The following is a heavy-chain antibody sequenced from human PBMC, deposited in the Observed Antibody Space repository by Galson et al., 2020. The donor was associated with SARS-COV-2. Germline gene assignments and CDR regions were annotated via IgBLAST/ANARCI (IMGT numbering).Heavy chain of an antibody. V-gene: IGHV3-9*01. D-gene: IGHD6-19*01. CDR2: ITWKSGNI. CDR1: GFTFDEYA. CDR3: AKGPNSYSCGWCGIDY. J-gene: IGHJ4*02. Sequence: SPKISCAASGFTFDEYAMHWVRQAPRKGPEWGSTITWKSGNIGYADSVKGRFTISSDNAKNSLFLQMNSLRAEDTAMYYCAKGPNSYSCGWCGIDYWGQGTLVTVSS.